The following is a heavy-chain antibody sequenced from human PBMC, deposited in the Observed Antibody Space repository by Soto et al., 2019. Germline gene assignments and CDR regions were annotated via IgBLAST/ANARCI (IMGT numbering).Heavy chain of an antibody. CDR3: ARGPGGPDGPGDY. V-gene: IGHV1-3*01. Sequence: QVQLVQSGAEVKKPGASVKVSCMASGYTFTSYAMHWVRQAPGQRHEWMGWINAGNGNTKYSQKFQGRFTITRDTSASTAYMELSSLRSADTAVYYCARGPGGPDGPGDYWGQGTLVTVSS. J-gene: IGHJ4*02. CDR1: GYTFTSYA. CDR2: INAGNGNT. D-gene: IGHD2-15*01.